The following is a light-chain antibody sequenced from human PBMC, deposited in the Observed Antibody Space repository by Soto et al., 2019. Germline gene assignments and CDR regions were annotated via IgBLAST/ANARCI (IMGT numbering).Light chain of an antibody. CDR2: DVS. CDR3: SSYTTSSTFDVV. Sequence: QSALTQPASVSGSPGQSITISCNGTSSDVGGYNYVSWYQQHPGKAPKLMIYDVSNRPSGVSNRFSGSKSGNTASLTISGLQADDEADYYCSSYTTSSTFDVVFGGGTKLTVL. CDR1: SSDVGGYNY. V-gene: IGLV2-14*03. J-gene: IGLJ2*01.